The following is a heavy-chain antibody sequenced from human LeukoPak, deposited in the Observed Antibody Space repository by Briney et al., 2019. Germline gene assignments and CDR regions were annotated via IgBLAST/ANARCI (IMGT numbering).Heavy chain of an antibody. CDR3: ASRYCSGGSCYWFDY. Sequence: SETLSLTCAVYGGSFSGYYWSWIRQPPGKGLEWIGEINHSGSTNYNPSLKSRVTISVDTSKNQFSLKLSSVTAADTAVYYCASRYCSGGSCYWFDYWGQGTLVTVSS. CDR2: INHSGST. D-gene: IGHD2-15*01. J-gene: IGHJ4*02. V-gene: IGHV4-34*01. CDR1: GGSFSGYY.